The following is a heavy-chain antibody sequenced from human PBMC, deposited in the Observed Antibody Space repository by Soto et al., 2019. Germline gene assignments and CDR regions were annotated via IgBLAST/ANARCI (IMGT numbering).Heavy chain of an antibody. CDR1: GGTFSSYA. V-gene: IGHV1-69*01. Sequence: QVHLVQSGAEVKKPGSSVKVSCKASGGTFSSYAISWVRQAPGQGLEWMGGFIPIFGTTHYAQKFQGRVTITADETASTAYMELSSLRSEDTAVYYCTRDRGRRYNDGRGYYYSAYWGQGTLVTVSS. J-gene: IGHJ4*02. CDR2: FIPIFGTT. D-gene: IGHD3-22*01. CDR3: TRDRGRRYNDGRGYYYSAY.